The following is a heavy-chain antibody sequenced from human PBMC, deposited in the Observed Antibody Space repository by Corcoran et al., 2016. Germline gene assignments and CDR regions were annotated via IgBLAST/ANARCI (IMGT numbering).Heavy chain of an antibody. CDR2: IHPSGGST. J-gene: IGHJ4*02. V-gene: IGHV1-46*01. CDR1: GYTSTSYY. D-gene: IGHD3-16*01. CDR3: ARDGVFDY. Sequence: QVQLVQYGAEVKKPGSSVKVACNAAGYTSTSYYMHWERQAPGQGIEWMGIIHPSGGSTSYAKKFQGRVTMTRDTSTSTVYKELGSLRSEDTAVYYCARDGVFDYWGQGTLVTVSS.